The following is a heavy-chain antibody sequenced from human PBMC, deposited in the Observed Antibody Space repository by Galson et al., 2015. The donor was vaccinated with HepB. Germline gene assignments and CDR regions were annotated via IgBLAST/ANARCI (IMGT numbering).Heavy chain of an antibody. CDR1: GFTFSNYA. D-gene: IGHD6-13*01. J-gene: IGHJ6*02. CDR2: ISGSGGST. CDR3: AKVGISNSWYGYFYGMDV. V-gene: IGHV3-23*01. Sequence: SLRLSCAASGFTFSNYAMSWVRQASGKGLEWVSAISGSGGSTYYADSVKGRFTISRDNSKNTLYLQMNSLRAEDTAVYYCAKVGISNSWYGYFYGMDVWSQGTTVTVSS.